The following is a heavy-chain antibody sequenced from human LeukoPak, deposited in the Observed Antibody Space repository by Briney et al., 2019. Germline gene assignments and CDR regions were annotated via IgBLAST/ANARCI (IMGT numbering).Heavy chain of an antibody. CDR1: GGSISSSNW. V-gene: IGHV4-4*02. Sequence: SETLSLTCAVSGGSISSSNWWSWVRQPPGKGLEWIGEIYHSGSTNYNPSLKSRVTISVDKSKNQFSLKLSSVTAADTAVYYCARDASGYDSDYFDYWGQGTLVTVSS. J-gene: IGHJ4*02. CDR2: IYHSGST. CDR3: ARDASGYDSDYFDY. D-gene: IGHD5-12*01.